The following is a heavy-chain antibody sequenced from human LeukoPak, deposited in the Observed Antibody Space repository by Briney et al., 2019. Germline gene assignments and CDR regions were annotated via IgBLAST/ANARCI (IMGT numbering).Heavy chain of an antibody. J-gene: IGHJ4*02. CDR3: ARDRGSAAPFDTFDY. D-gene: IGHD3-10*01. V-gene: IGHV1-46*01. CDR2: INPSGGST. CDR1: GYTFTSYY. Sequence: ASVEVSCKASGYTFTSYYMHWVRQAPGQGLEWMGIINPSGGSTSYAQKFQGRVTMTRDTSTSTVYMELSSLRSEDTAVYYCARDRGSAAPFDTFDYWGQGTLVTVSS.